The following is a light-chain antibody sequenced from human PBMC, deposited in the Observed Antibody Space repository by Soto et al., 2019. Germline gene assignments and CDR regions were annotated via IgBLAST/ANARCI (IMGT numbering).Light chain of an antibody. Sequence: IVMTQSPATLSVSPGERATVSCRTSQSVSSDLAWYQQKAGQAPRLLIYDSSNRATGIPVRFSGSGSGTDFTLTISSLEPEDFAVYYCQHRNYWLTFGGGTKVDI. CDR3: QHRNYWLT. CDR2: DSS. V-gene: IGKV3-11*01. CDR1: QSVSSD. J-gene: IGKJ4*01.